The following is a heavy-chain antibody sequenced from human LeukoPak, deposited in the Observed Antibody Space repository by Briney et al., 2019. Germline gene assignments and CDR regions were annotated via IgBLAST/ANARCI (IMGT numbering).Heavy chain of an antibody. V-gene: IGHV3-23*01. CDR1: EFTFSNYA. J-gene: IGHJ4*02. Sequence: GGSLRLSCAASEFTFSNYAMTWVRQAPGKGLEWVSGISPSGVTTYYADSVQGRFTISRDNSKNTLYLQMNSLSPEDTAIYYCAKAPVTTCRGAFCYPFDYWGLGTLVTVSS. CDR2: ISPSGVTT. CDR3: AKAPVTTCRGAFCYPFDY. D-gene: IGHD2-15*01.